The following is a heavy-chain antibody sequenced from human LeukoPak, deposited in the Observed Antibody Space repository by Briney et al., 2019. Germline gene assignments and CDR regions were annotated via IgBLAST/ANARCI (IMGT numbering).Heavy chain of an antibody. CDR3: ARDFGSYYSDSSGYDS. CDR2: ITSSSNYI. J-gene: IGHJ5*02. CDR1: GFTFSGHT. D-gene: IGHD3-22*01. V-gene: IGHV3-21*01. Sequence: GGSPRLSCAASGFTFSGHTMIWVRQAPGKGLEWVSFITSSSNYIYYADSVKGRFTVSRDNAKNSLYLQMNSLRAEDTAVYYCARDFGSYYSDSSGYDSWGQGTLVTVSS.